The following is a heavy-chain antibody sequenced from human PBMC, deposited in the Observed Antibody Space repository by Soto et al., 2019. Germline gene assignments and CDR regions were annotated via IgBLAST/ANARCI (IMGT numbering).Heavy chain of an antibody. Sequence: SVKVSCKASGGTFSNSAISWVRQAPGQGLEWMGGIIPIFDTANYAQKFQGRVTIFADESTSTAYMELTSLRSEDTAVYYCARGGPKLGYDITAFDIWGQGTMVTVSS. V-gene: IGHV1-69*13. D-gene: IGHD2-8*01. J-gene: IGHJ3*02. CDR1: GGTFSNSA. CDR2: IIPIFDTA. CDR3: ARGGPKLGYDITAFDI.